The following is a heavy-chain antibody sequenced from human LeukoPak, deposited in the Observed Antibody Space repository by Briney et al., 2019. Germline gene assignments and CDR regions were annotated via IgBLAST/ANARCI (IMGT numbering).Heavy chain of an antibody. D-gene: IGHD5/OR15-5a*01. V-gene: IGHV4-38-2*02. CDR3: ATLVSTRYYFDY. J-gene: IGHJ4*02. CDR1: DYSISSGYGYY. CDR2: IYHSGIT. Sequence: PSETLSLTCTVSDYSISSGYGYYWGWTRQPPGKGLEWIGNIYHSGITYYNHFNSSLKSRVTISIDTSKNQFSLGLTSVTAADTAVYFCATLVSTRYYFDYWGQGTLVTVSS.